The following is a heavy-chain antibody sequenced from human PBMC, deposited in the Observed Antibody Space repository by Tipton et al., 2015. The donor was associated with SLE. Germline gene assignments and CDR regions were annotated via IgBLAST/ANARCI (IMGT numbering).Heavy chain of an antibody. CDR3: ARGRKWLRPQGGYYMDV. CDR1: GGSFSGYY. D-gene: IGHD5-12*01. J-gene: IGHJ6*03. V-gene: IGHV4-34*01. Sequence: TLSLTCAVYGGSFSGYYWSWIRQPPGKGLEWIGEVNHSGSTNYNPPLKSRVTISVDTSKNQFSLKLSSVTAADTAVYYCARGRKWLRPQGGYYMDVWGKGTTVTVSS. CDR2: VNHSGST.